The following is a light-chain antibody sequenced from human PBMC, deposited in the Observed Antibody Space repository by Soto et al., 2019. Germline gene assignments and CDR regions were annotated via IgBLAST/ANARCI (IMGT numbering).Light chain of an antibody. CDR2: EVV. CDR1: KSDIGVYDF. CDR3: KSYAGRNTYV. Sequence: QSVLTQPPSASGSPGQSVTISCTGTKSDIGVYDFVSWYQHHPGKAPRLIIYEVVQRPSGVPDRFSGSKSGNTASLTVSGLQAADEADYFCKSYAGRNTYVFGSGTKGTVL. J-gene: IGLJ1*01. V-gene: IGLV2-8*01.